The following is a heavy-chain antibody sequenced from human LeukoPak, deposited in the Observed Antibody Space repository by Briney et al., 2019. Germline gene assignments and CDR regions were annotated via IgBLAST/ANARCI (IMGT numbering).Heavy chain of an antibody. CDR3: AREEYSSDWYGHDS. CDR2: IYYTGTT. V-gene: IGHV4-39*07. J-gene: IGHJ4*02. CDR1: GVSITDYY. D-gene: IGHD6-13*01. Sequence: SETLSLTCTVSGVSITDYYWAWIRQPPGRGLEWIGSIYYTGTTFDNPSLKSRVTLSVDTSKNQFSLRLTSVAAADTAFYYCAREEYSSDWYGHDSWGQGTWSPSPQ.